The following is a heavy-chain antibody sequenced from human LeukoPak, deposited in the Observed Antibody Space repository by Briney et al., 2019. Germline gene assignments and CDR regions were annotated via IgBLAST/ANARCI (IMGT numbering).Heavy chain of an antibody. CDR2: IYYSGST. J-gene: IGHJ4*02. D-gene: IGHD3-16*02. CDR1: GGSISSSSYY. CDR3: ARYSLYDYVWGSHRQTFAFDY. Sequence: KPSETLSLTCTVSGGSISSSSYYWGWIRQPPGKGLEWFGYIYYSGSTNYNPSLTSRVPMSVDTAKNQFSLKLSAVAAADTAVYYCARYSLYDYVWGSHRQTFAFDYWGQGTLVTVSS. V-gene: IGHV4-61*05.